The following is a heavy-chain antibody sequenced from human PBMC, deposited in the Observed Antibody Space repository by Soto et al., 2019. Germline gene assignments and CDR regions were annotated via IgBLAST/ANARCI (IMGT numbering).Heavy chain of an antibody. J-gene: IGHJ6*02. Sequence: SETLSLTCAVSGYSISSGYYWGWIRQPPGKGLEWIGSIYHSGRTYYNPSLKSRVTISVDTSKNQFSLKLSSVTAADTAVYYCARELAIAAAGTIPPYYYYYGMDVWCQGTTVT. D-gene: IGHD6-13*01. CDR3: ARELAIAAAGTIPPYYYYYGMDV. V-gene: IGHV4-38-2*02. CDR1: GYSISSGYY. CDR2: IYHSGRT.